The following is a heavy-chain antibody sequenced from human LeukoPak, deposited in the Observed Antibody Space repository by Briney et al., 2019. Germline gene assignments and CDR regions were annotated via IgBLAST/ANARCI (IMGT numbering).Heavy chain of an antibody. V-gene: IGHV3-21*01. CDR1: GFTFSSYS. J-gene: IGHJ6*02. Sequence: GGSLRLSCAASGFTFSSYSMNWVRQAPGKGLEWVSSISSSSSYIYYADSVKGRFTISRDNAKNSLYLQMNSLRAEDTAVYYCAIIPPLTTKYSNYDHYYGMDVWGQGTTVTVSS. CDR3: AIIPPLTTKYSNYDHYYGMDV. D-gene: IGHD4-11*01. CDR2: ISSSSSYI.